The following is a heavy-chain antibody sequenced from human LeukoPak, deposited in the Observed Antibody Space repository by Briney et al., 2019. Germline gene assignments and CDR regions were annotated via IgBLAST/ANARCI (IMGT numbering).Heavy chain of an antibody. Sequence: PSETLSLTCTVSGGSISSYYWSWIRQPPGKGLEWIGYIYYSGSTNYDPSLKSRVTISVDTSKNQISLKLSSVTAADKAVYYCARGYCSGGSCVWGDFWGQGTLVTVSS. CDR3: ARGYCSGGSCVWGDF. D-gene: IGHD2-15*01. CDR1: GGSISSYY. V-gene: IGHV4-59*08. CDR2: IYYSGST. J-gene: IGHJ4*02.